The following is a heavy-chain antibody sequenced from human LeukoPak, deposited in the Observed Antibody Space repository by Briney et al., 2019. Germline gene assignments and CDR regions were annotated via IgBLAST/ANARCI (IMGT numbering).Heavy chain of an antibody. D-gene: IGHD6-13*01. CDR2: IYYSGST. Sequence: SETLSLTCSVSGGSISSSNYYWSWIRQPAGKGLEWIGYIYYSGSTNYNPSLKSRVTISVDTSKNQFSLKLSSVTAADTAVYYCARVAVEYSYSSSWYVGNWFDPWGQGILVTVSS. CDR1: GGSISSSNYY. V-gene: IGHV4-61*10. J-gene: IGHJ5*02. CDR3: ARVAVEYSYSSSWYVGNWFDP.